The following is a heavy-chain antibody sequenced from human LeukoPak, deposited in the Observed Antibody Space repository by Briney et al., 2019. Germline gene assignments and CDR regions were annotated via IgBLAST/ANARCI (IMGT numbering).Heavy chain of an antibody. V-gene: IGHV1-24*01. Sequence: AASVKVSCKASGYTFTSYGISWVRQAPGQGLEWMGGFDPEDGETIYAQKFQGRVTMTEDTSTDTAYMELSSLRSEDTAVYYCATPLAYYYGSGGGLDYWGQGTLVTVSS. CDR1: GYTFTSYG. CDR2: FDPEDGET. CDR3: ATPLAYYYGSGGGLDY. D-gene: IGHD3-10*01. J-gene: IGHJ4*02.